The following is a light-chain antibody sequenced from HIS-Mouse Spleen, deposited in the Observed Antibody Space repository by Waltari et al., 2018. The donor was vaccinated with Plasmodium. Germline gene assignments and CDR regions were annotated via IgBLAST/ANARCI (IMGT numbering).Light chain of an antibody. V-gene: IGLV3-10*01. Sequence: SYELTQPPSVSVSPGQTARIPCSGDALPKKYAYWYQQKSGQAPVLVIYEDSKRPSGNPERFAGSSSGTMATWTISGAQVEDEADYYCYSTDSSGNHRVFGGGTKLTVL. CDR3: YSTDSSGNHRV. CDR1: ALPKKY. J-gene: IGLJ3*02. CDR2: EDS.